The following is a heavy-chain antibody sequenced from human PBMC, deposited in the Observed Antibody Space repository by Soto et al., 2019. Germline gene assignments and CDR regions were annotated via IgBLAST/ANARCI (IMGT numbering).Heavy chain of an antibody. J-gene: IGHJ1*01. CDR1: GFTFSNYA. CDR3: ARGVPAAMSYFQY. D-gene: IGHD2-2*01. Sequence: GGSLRLSCAASGFTFSNYALHWVRQAPGKSLEWVAVVSYDGSHIYYADSAKGRFTISRDNAKNSLYLQMNSLRAEDTAIYYCARGVPAAMSYFQYWGQGTLVTVSS. V-gene: IGHV3-30-3*01. CDR2: VSYDGSHI.